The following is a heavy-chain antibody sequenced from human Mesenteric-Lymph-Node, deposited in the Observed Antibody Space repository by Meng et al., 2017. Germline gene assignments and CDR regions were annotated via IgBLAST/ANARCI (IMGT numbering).Heavy chain of an antibody. V-gene: IGHV3-23*01. Sequence: GESLKISCAASGFTFDDYAMHWVRQAPGKGLEWVSGISGSGDATYYADSVKGRFTISRDNSKNTVYLQMNSLRAEDTAVYYCAKFSVATIAGSFYFDYWGQGTLVTVSS. J-gene: IGHJ4*02. D-gene: IGHD5-12*01. CDR3: AKFSVATIAGSFYFDY. CDR2: ISGSGDAT. CDR1: GFTFDDYA.